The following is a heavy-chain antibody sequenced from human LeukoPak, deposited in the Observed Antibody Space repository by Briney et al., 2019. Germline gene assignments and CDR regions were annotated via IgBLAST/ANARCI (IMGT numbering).Heavy chain of an antibody. CDR2: IYSDNT. J-gene: IGHJ4*02. CDR3: ARGVVTYYYGSGSYYSYFDY. Sequence: QTGGSLRLSCTVSGFTVSSNSMSWVRQAPGKGLEWVSFIYSDNTHYSDSVKGRFTISRDNAKNSLYLQMNSLRAEDTAVYYCARGVVTYYYGSGSYYSYFDYWGQGTLVTVSS. CDR1: GFTVSSNS. V-gene: IGHV3-53*01. D-gene: IGHD3-10*01.